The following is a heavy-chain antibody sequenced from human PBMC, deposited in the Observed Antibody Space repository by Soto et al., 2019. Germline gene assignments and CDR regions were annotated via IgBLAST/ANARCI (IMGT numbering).Heavy chain of an antibody. CDR1: GFTFSSYA. V-gene: IGHV3-23*01. D-gene: IGHD3-16*02. CDR2: ISGSGGST. J-gene: IGHJ6*03. Sequence: GGSLRLSCAASGFTFSSYAMSWVRQAPEKGLEWVSAISGSGGSTYYADSVKGRFTISRDNSKNTLYLQMNSLRAEDTAVYYCAKFIVVHVYYYYMDVWGKGTTVTVSS. CDR3: AKFIVVHVYYYYMDV.